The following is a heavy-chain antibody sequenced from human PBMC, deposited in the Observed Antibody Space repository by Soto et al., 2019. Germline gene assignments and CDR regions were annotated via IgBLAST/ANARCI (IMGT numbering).Heavy chain of an antibody. V-gene: IGHV5-51*01. CDR3: ARQIGSTLYY. CDR2: IFPADSET. CDR1: EHSFSSYW. D-gene: IGHD3-16*01. J-gene: IGHJ4*02. Sequence: SGESLKISCQGSEHSFSSYWIAWVRQMPGKALEWMGIIFPADSETRYSPSFRGQVTISVDKSINTAYLQWSSLQASDTATYYCARQIGSTLYYWGQGTLVTVSS.